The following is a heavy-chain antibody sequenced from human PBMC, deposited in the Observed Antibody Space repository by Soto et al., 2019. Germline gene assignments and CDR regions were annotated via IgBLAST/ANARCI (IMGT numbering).Heavy chain of an antibody. V-gene: IGHV4-59*11. CDR2: VYYSGAT. Sequence: QVQLQESGPGLVKPSETLSLTCTVAGGSLTDHYWNWFRQSPGRGLQWIGYVYYSGATSYNPPLSSRVTMTVGTSKNQSSLKLRSVTAADTAVYFCARGNDWKSSTFDIWGQGTMVSVSS. CDR1: GGSLTDHY. D-gene: IGHD2-21*01. CDR3: ARGNDWKSSTFDI. J-gene: IGHJ3*02.